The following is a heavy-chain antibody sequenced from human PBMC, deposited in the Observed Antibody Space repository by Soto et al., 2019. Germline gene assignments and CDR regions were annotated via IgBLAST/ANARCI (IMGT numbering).Heavy chain of an antibody. CDR1: GYTFYSHS. J-gene: IGHJ6*02. V-gene: IGHV1-18*01. CDR3: ARCIQEHYYYGMDV. Sequence: QAQLVQSGAEVKKPGASVKVSCKASGYTFYSHSISWVRQAPGQGLEWMGRISADNINTKYAQKFRGRVTMTTDTSTSTVYMELRNLRSDDTAVYYCARCIQEHYYYGMDVWGQGTTVTVSS. D-gene: IGHD5-18*01. CDR2: ISADNINT.